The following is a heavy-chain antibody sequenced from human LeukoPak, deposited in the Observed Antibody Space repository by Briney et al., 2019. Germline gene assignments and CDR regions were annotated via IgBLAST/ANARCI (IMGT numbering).Heavy chain of an antibody. CDR1: GYTFTSYD. Sequence: ASVRVSCKASGYTFTSYDINWVRQATGQGLEWMGWMNPNSGSTGYAQKFQGRVTMTRNTSISTAYMELSSLRSEDTAVYYCARDYYDSSGQYGMDVWGQGTTVTVSS. D-gene: IGHD3-22*01. CDR2: MNPNSGST. CDR3: ARDYYDSSGQYGMDV. J-gene: IGHJ6*02. V-gene: IGHV1-8*01.